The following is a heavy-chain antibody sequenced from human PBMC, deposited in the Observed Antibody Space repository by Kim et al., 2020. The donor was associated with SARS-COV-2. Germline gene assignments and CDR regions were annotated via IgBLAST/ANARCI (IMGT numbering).Heavy chain of an antibody. D-gene: IGHD5-18*01. CDR1: GGSISSYS. CDR3: ARDGGSSYGDYAFDM. CDR2: IYYTGNT. Sequence: SETLSLTCTVSGGSISSYSWNWIRQTPGKELEWIGYIYYTGNTNYNPSLKSRVTISVDTSKNQFFLRLSSVTAADTAVYYCARDGGSSYGDYAFDMWGQG. J-gene: IGHJ3*02. V-gene: IGHV4-59*01.